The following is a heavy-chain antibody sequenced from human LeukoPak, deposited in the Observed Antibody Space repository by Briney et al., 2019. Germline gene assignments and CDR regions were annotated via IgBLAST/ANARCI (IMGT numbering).Heavy chain of an antibody. Sequence: GGSLRFSCAASGFTLSDYARSWVRQAPVKGLEWVSSLSDTGDRTYYSDSVKGRFTVFRDKSNNTLYLQMDSLRADDTAVYYCAKSRDLWSGYLQFGSWGQGALVTVSS. V-gene: IGHV3-23*01. CDR3: AKSRDLWSGYLQFGS. CDR2: LSDTGDRT. D-gene: IGHD3-3*01. CDR1: GFTLSDYA. J-gene: IGHJ4*02.